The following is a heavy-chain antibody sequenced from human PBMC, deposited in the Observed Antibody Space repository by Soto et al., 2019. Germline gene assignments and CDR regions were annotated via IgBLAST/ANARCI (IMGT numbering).Heavy chain of an antibody. Sequence: QVQLVESGGGLVKPGGSLRLSCAASGFTFSDYYMSWIRQAPGKGLEWVSYISSSSSYTNYADSVKGRFTISRDNAKNSLYLQMNSLRAEDTAVYYCAREVLGEWGLLWFGELFPVRWFDPWGQGTLVTVSS. V-gene: IGHV3-11*06. CDR1: GFTFSDYY. CDR3: AREVLGEWGLLWFGELFPVRWFDP. D-gene: IGHD3-10*01. CDR2: ISSSSSYT. J-gene: IGHJ5*02.